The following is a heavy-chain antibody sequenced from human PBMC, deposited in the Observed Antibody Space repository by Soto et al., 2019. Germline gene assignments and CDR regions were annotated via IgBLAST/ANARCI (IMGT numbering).Heavy chain of an antibody. D-gene: IGHD6-13*01. CDR3: ANTIAAAGSYLSFDY. CDR1: GFTFSSYA. CDR2: ISGSGGST. Sequence: GGSLRLSCAASGFTFSSYAMSWVRQAPGKGLEWVSAISGSGGSTYYADSEMCRFTISRATSKNTLYMQMNSLRAEDTAVYYCANTIAAAGSYLSFDYGGQGTLVTVSS. V-gene: IGHV3-23*01. J-gene: IGHJ4*02.